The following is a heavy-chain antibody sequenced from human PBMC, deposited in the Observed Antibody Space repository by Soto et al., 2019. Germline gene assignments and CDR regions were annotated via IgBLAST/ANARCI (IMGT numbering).Heavy chain of an antibody. V-gene: IGHV1-69*13. CDR3: ARRDDSGWQFYYFDY. D-gene: IGHD6-19*01. J-gene: IGHJ4*02. Sequence: ASVKVSCKASGGTFSSYAISWVRQAPGQGLEWMGGIIPIFGTANYAQKFQGRVTITADESTSTAYMELSSLRSEDTAVYYCARRDDSGWQFYYFDYWGQGTLVTVSS. CDR1: GGTFSSYA. CDR2: IIPIFGTA.